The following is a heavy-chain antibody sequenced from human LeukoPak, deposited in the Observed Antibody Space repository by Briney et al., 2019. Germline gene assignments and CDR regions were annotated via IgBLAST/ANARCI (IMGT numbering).Heavy chain of an antibody. D-gene: IGHD6-6*01. CDR2: ISYDGSNK. CDR1: GFAFSSYG. J-gene: IGHJ4*02. Sequence: GGSLRLSCAASGFAFSSYGIHWVRQAPGKGLEWVAVISYDGSNKYYADSVKGRFTIARDNSKNSLYLQMNSLRAEDTAVYYCARPLKAYSSSSGGGIDYWGQGALVTVPS. CDR3: ARPLKAYSSSSGGGIDY. V-gene: IGHV3-30*03.